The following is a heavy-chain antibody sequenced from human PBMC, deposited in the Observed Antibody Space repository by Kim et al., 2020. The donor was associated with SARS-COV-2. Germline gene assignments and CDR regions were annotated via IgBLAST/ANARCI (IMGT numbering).Heavy chain of an antibody. CDR1: GGSISSGSYY. J-gene: IGHJ5*02. CDR2: IYTSGST. CDR3: ARDRTTRRITMVRGVWAFDP. Sequence: SETLSLTCTVSGGSISSGSYYWSWIRQPAGKGMEWIGRIYTSGSTNYNPSLKSRVTISVDTSKNQFSLKLSSVTAADTAVYYCARDRTTRRITMVRGVWAFDPWGQGTLVTVSS. D-gene: IGHD3-10*01. V-gene: IGHV4-61*02.